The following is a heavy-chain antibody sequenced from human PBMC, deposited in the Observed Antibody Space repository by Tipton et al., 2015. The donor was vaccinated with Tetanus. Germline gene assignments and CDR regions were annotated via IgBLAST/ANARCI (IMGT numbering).Heavy chain of an antibody. CDR1: RGPISSYY. J-gene: IGHJ4*02. Sequence: GLVKPSETLSLTCTVSRGPISSYYWSWIRQPAGKGLEWIGHISNGNTDYAPSLKSRVSLSVDTSKNQLPLELRFVTAADTGVYYCARGITDGYNRRFDYWGQGTQVAVSP. CDR2: ISNGNT. D-gene: IGHD5-24*01. CDR3: ARGITDGYNRRFDY. V-gene: IGHV4-4*07.